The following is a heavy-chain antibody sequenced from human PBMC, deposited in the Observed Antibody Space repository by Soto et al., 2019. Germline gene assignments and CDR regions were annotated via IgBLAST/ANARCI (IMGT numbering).Heavy chain of an antibody. J-gene: IGHJ6*02. CDR3: ASGNDYYYYGMDV. Sequence: QVQLVQSGAEVKQPGYSVKVSCKASGGTFSSYAISWVRQAPGQGLEWMGGIIPIFGTANYAQKFQGRGTITADESTSTAYIELSSLRSEDTAVYYCASGNDYYYYGMDVWGQGTTVTVSS. CDR1: GGTFSSYA. CDR2: IIPIFGTA. V-gene: IGHV1-69*01. D-gene: IGHD1-1*01.